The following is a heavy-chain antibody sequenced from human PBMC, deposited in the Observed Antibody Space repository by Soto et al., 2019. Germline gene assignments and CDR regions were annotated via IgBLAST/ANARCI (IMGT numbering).Heavy chain of an antibody. CDR1: GFTFSNYA. CDR3: AKDSRRYDY. Sequence: GGSLRLSCAASGFTFSNYAMSWVRQAPGKGLEWVSVISGTDGRTYYADSVKGRFTISRDNSKNTLYLQMNSLRAEDTAVYYCAKDSRRYDYWGQGTVVTVSS. CDR2: ISGTDGRT. V-gene: IGHV3-23*01. J-gene: IGHJ4*02.